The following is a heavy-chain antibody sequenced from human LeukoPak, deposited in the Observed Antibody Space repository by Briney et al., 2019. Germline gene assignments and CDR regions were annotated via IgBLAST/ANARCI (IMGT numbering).Heavy chain of an antibody. J-gene: IGHJ4*02. CDR3: ARRAAADDY. Sequence: GASLEISCQGSGSRFSDYWIGWVRQLPGEGLEWMGIIFPRDSDTRYSPSFQGQVTISADKSISTAYLQWSSLKASDTAMYYCARRAAADDYWGQGTLVTVSS. CDR1: GSRFSDYW. D-gene: IGHD6-13*01. V-gene: IGHV5-51*01. CDR2: IFPRDSDT.